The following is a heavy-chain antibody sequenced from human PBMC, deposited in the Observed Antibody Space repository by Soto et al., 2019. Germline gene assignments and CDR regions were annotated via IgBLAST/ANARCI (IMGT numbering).Heavy chain of an antibody. CDR1: GDSVSSNSAA. J-gene: IGHJ4*02. V-gene: IGHV6-1*01. D-gene: IGHD6-6*01. CDR3: ARGVAARPPGAGGSFDY. Sequence: PPQTLSLTCAISGDSVSSNSAAWNWIRQSPSRGLEWLGRTYYRSKWYNGYAVSVKSRITINPDTSKNQFSLQLNSVTPEDTAVYYCARGVAARPPGAGGSFDYWGQGTLVTVSS. CDR2: TYYRSKWYN.